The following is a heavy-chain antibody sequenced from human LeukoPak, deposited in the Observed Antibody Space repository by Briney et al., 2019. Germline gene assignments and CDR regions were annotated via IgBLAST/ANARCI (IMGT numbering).Heavy chain of an antibody. CDR2: ISWNSGSI. V-gene: IGHV3-9*01. D-gene: IGHD3-22*01. CDR1: GFTFDDYA. CDR3: ARADSSGYYHPIN. Sequence: GRSLRLSCAASGFTFDDYAMHWVRQAPGKGLEWVSGISWNSGSIGYADSVKGRFTISRDNAKNSLYLQMNSLRAEDTAVYYCARADSSGYYHPINWGQGTLVTVSS. J-gene: IGHJ4*02.